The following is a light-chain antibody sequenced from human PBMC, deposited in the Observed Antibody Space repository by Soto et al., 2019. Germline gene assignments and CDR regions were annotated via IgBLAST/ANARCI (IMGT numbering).Light chain of an antibody. Sequence: EIVMTQSPATLSVSPGERATLSCRASQSVSSNLAWYQQKPGQAPRLLIYGASSRATGIPDRFSGSGSGTDFTLTISSLQPEDVATYYCQKYNSAPLTFGPGTRLEI. V-gene: IGKV3D-15*01. CDR3: QKYNSAPLT. J-gene: IGKJ5*01. CDR1: QSVSSN. CDR2: GAS.